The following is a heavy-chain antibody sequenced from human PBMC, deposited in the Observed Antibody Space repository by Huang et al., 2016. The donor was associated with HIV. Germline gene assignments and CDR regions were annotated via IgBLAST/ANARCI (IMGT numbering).Heavy chain of an antibody. D-gene: IGHD2-2*02. CDR2: SYPGDSDT. Sequence: EVQLVQSGTEIKKPGESFKISCQASEYTFTAYWSGWGRQMPGKGLQWLGISYPGDSDTRYNPSFRGQVTISADKSLNTTYLHGRSLKASDTAIYYCTRQKSGTGLPAIIWGQGTLVTVSS. V-gene: IGHV5-51*01. CDR3: TRQKSGTGLPAII. CDR1: EYTFTAYW. J-gene: IGHJ4*02.